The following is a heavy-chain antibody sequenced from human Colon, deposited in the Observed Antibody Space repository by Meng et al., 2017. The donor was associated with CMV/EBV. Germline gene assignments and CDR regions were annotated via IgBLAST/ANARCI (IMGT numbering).Heavy chain of an antibody. J-gene: IGHJ3*02. V-gene: IGHV3-21*01. CDR2: ISSSSSYI. CDR3: ARFQPGGAFDI. D-gene: IGHD2-15*01. CDR1: GFTFDTSW. Sequence: GGSLRLSCAASGFTFDTSWMNWVRQAPGKGLEWVSSISSSSSYIYYADSVKGRFTISRDNAKNSLYLQMNSLRAEDTAVYYCARFQPGGAFDIWGQGTMVTVSS.